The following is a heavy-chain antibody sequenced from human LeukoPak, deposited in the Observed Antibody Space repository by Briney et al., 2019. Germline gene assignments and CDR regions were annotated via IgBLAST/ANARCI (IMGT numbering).Heavy chain of an antibody. CDR3: VKDPEQWLGAYFDY. V-gene: IGHV3-30*02. Sequence: AGGSLRLSCAASGFTFTSYGMHWVRQAPAKGLEWVAFIRYDGSNKYYVDSVKGRFTISRDNSKNTLYLQMNSLRAEDTAVYYCVKDPEQWLGAYFDYWGQGILVTVSS. CDR1: GFTFTSYG. CDR2: IRYDGSNK. D-gene: IGHD6-19*01. J-gene: IGHJ4*02.